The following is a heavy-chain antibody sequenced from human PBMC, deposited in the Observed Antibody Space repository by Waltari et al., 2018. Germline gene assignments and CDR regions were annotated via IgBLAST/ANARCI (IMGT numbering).Heavy chain of an antibody. Sequence: QVQLVQSGAEVKKPGSSVKVYCKASGGTFSSYAISWVRQAPGQGLEWMGRIIPIFGTANYAQKFQGSVTLTADKSTSTAYMELSSLRSEDTAVYYCASVDGYYFSLALYGMDVWGQGTTVTVSS. D-gene: IGHD3-22*01. J-gene: IGHJ6*02. CDR1: GGTFSSYA. CDR3: ASVDGYYFSLALYGMDV. V-gene: IGHV1-69*08. CDR2: IIPIFGTA.